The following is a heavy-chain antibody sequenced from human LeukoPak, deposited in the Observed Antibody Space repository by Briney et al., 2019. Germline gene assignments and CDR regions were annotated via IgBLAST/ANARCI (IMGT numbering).Heavy chain of an antibody. V-gene: IGHV4-31*03. D-gene: IGHD3-3*01. J-gene: IGHJ5*02. Sequence: PSQTLSLTCTVSGGSISSGGYYWSWIRQHSGKGLEWIGYIYYSGSTYYNPSLKSRVTISVDTSKNQFSLKLSSVTAADTAVYYCAREITIFGVVIIPGWFDPWGQGTLVTVSS. CDR1: GGSISSGGYY. CDR2: IYYSGST. CDR3: AREITIFGVVIIPGWFDP.